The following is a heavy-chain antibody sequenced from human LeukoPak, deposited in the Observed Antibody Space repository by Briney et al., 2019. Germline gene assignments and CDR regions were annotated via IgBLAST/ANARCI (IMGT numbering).Heavy chain of an antibody. J-gene: IGHJ6*03. CDR1: GYSFPSYG. V-gene: IGHV1-18*01. Sequence: ASVKVSCKASGYSFPSYGITWVRQAPGQGLEWMGRISVYNGHTTYAQNFQGRVTMTTETSTSTAYLEVRSLRSDDTARYYCARIAVVVPTGIVGSYFNYMDVWGEGTTVTVSS. CDR2: ISVYNGHT. CDR3: ARIAVVVPTGIVGSYFNYMDV. D-gene: IGHD2-2*01.